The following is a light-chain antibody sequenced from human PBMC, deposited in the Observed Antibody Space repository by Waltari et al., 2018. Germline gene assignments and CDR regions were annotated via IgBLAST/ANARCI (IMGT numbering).Light chain of an antibody. Sequence: QSALTQPASVSGSPGQSITIPCTGTRSDVGAYNTVSWYQQHPGKPPQLMIYEVSNRPSGISNRFSGSKSGYTASLTISGLQAEDEAEYYCSSYTSSTTLLYVFGTGTKVTVL. V-gene: IGLV2-14*01. CDR3: SSYTSSTTLLYV. CDR2: EVS. J-gene: IGLJ1*01. CDR1: RSDVGAYNT.